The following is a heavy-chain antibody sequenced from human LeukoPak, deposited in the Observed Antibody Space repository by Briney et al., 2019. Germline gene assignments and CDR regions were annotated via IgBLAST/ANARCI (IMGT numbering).Heavy chain of an antibody. CDR1: GVSISSGGYY. Sequence: SQTLSLTCTVSGVSISSGGYYWSWLRQHPGKGLEWIGYIYYSGSTYYNPSLKSRVTISVDTSKNQFSLKLSSVTAADTAVYYCARDRVVVVPAASAQYYYGMDVWGQGTTVTVSS. CDR3: ARDRVVVVPAASAQYYYGMDV. CDR2: IYYSGST. V-gene: IGHV4-31*03. J-gene: IGHJ6*02. D-gene: IGHD2-2*01.